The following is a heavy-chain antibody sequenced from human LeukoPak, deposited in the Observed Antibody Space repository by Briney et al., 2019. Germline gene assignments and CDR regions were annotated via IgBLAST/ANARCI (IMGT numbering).Heavy chain of an antibody. V-gene: IGHV2-70*04. CDR1: GFSLSTRGMR. CDR3: ARIRVDTSGWYEDY. J-gene: IGHJ4*02. Sequence: SGPTLVNPTQALTLTCTFSGFSLSTRGMRVSWIRQPPGKALEWPARIDWHDDKYYSTSLKTRLTISKDTSKNQVVLTMTNMDPVDTATYYCARIRVDTSGWYEDYWGQGTLVTVSS. D-gene: IGHD6-19*01. CDR2: IDWHDDK.